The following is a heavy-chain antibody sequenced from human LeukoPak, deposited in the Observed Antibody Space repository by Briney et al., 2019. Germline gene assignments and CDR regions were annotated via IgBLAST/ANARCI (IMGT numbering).Heavy chain of an antibody. J-gene: IGHJ5*02. Sequence: SETLSLTCTVSGGSISPYYWTRIRQSPGKGLEWIGSVYYSGTTKHSPSLNSRLTISVDTSNNQVSLMLKSVTAADTAVYYCARHTYYDTHGFHLGWFDPWGQGSLVSVSS. CDR1: GGSISPYY. V-gene: IGHV4-59*08. CDR2: VYYSGTT. D-gene: IGHD3-22*01. CDR3: ARHTYYDTHGFHLGWFDP.